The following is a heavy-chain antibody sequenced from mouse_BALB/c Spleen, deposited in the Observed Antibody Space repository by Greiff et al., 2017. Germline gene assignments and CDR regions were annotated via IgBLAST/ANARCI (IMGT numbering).Heavy chain of an antibody. D-gene: IGHD2-14*01. CDR1: GYAFSSYW. V-gene: IGHV1-80*01. CDR2: IYPGDGDT. CDR3: ARPGYAWYFDV. J-gene: IGHJ1*01. Sequence: VQLQQSGAELVRPGSSVKISCKASGYAFSSYWMNWVKQRPGQGLEWIGQIYPGDGDTNYNGKFKGKATLTSDKSSSTAYMELSSLTSEDSAVYYCARPGYAWYFDVWGAGTTVTVSS.